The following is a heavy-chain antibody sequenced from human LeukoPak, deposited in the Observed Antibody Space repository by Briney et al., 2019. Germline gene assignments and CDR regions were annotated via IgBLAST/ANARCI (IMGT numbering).Heavy chain of an antibody. CDR3: ASAMRPRYYDFWSGFSSDAFDI. V-gene: IGHV4-38-2*01. CDR2: IYHSGSS. CDR1: GYSISSGYY. D-gene: IGHD3-3*01. Sequence: PSETLSLTCAVSGYSISSGYYWGWIRQPPGKGLEWIRSIYHSGSSYYNPSLKSRVTISVDTSKNQFSLKLSSVTAADTAVYYCASAMRPRYYDFWSGFSSDAFDIWGQGTMVTVSS. J-gene: IGHJ3*02.